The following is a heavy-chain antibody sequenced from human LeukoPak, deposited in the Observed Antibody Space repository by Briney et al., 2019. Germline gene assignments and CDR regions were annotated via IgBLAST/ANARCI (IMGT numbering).Heavy chain of an antibody. CDR3: AKDSITIFGVVTRFDY. Sequence: GGSLRLSCAASGFTFSDYYMSWIRQAPGKGLEWVSYISSSGSTIYYADSVKGRFTISRDNSKNTLYLQMNSLRAEDTAVYYCAKDSITIFGVVTRFDYWGQGTLVTVSS. V-gene: IGHV3-11*01. D-gene: IGHD3-3*01. J-gene: IGHJ4*02. CDR1: GFTFSDYY. CDR2: ISSSGSTI.